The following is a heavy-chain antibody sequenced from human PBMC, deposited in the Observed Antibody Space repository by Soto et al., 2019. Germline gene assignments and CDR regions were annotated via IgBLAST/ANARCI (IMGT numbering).Heavy chain of an antibody. V-gene: IGHV1-69*06. D-gene: IGHD3-22*01. J-gene: IGHJ3*02. CDR3: ASPGHYYDSSGYYYGRYAFDI. Sequence: SVKVSCKASGGTFSSYAISWVRQAPGQGLEWMGGIIPIFGTANYAQKFQGRVTITADKSTSTAYMELSSLRSEDTAVYYCASPGHYYDSSGYYYGRYAFDIWGQGTMVTVS. CDR1: GGTFSSYA. CDR2: IIPIFGTA.